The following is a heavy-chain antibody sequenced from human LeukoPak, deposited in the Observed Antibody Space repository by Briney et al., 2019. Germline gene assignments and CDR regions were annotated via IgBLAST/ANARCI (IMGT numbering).Heavy chain of an antibody. D-gene: IGHD3-10*01. Sequence: XGSLRLSCAASGFTFSSYGMSWVRQAPGKGLEWVSAISGSGDNTYYADSVKGRFTISRDNSKNTLYLQMNSLRAEDTAVYYCAKGFMIRGVIYFDYWGQGTLVTVSS. J-gene: IGHJ4*02. CDR1: GFTFSSYG. CDR2: ISGSGDNT. V-gene: IGHV3-23*01. CDR3: AKGFMIRGVIYFDY.